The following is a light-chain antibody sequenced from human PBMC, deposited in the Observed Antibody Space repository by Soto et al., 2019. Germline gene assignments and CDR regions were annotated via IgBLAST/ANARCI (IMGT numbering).Light chain of an antibody. Sequence: EIVMTQSPATLFVSPGERATLSCRASQSVSSSYLAWYQQKPGQAPRLLIYGASSRATGIPDRFSGSGSGTDFTLTISRLEPEDFAVYYCQQYADFGQGTRLEI. CDR1: QSVSSSY. V-gene: IGKV3-20*01. CDR3: QQYAD. J-gene: IGKJ5*01. CDR2: GAS.